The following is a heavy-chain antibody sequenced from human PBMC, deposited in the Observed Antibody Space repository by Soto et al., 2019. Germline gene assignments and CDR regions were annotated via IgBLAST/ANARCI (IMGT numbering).Heavy chain of an antibody. CDR2: INHSGST. Sequence: QVQLQQWGAGLLKPSETLSLTCAVYGGSFSGYYWSWIRQPPGKGLDWIGEINHSGSTNYNPSLKSRVTISVDTSKNQFSLKLSSVTAADTAVYYCARWMGLAAAALNWFDPWGQGTLVTVSS. J-gene: IGHJ5*02. V-gene: IGHV4-34*02. CDR1: GGSFSGYY. D-gene: IGHD6-13*01. CDR3: ARWMGLAAAALNWFDP.